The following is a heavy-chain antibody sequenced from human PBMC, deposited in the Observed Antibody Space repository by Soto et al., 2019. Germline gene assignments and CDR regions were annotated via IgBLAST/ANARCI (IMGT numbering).Heavy chain of an antibody. CDR3: ARDDSVYSYDDGPDYYYYGKDI. Sequence: SESMSLTCTISGGSISSYSWRWIRQPAGKELEWIGRIYTSGSTNYNPSLKSRVTMSVDTSKNQFSLNLSSVTAAHTAVYYCARDDSVYSYDDGPDYYYYGKDIWVQGTLV. CDR1: GGSISSYS. J-gene: IGHJ6*02. D-gene: IGHD5-18*01. CDR2: IYTSGST. V-gene: IGHV4-4*07.